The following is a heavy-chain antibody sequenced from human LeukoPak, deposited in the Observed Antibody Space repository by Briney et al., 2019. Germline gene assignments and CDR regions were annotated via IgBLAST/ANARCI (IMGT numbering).Heavy chain of an antibody. V-gene: IGHV1-69*04. D-gene: IGHD4-11*01. CDR2: IIPILGIA. CDR1: GGTFSSYA. J-gene: IGHJ3*02. CDR3: ASSDYTHDDAFDI. Sequence: ASVTVSCKASGGTFSSYAISWVRQAPGQGLEWMGRIIPILGIANYAQKFQGRVTITADESTSTAYMELSSLRSEDTAVYYCASSDYTHDDAFDIWGQGTMVTVSS.